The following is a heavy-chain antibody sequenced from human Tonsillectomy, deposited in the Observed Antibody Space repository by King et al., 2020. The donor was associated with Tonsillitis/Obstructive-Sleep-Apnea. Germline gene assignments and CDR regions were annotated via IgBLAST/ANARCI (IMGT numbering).Heavy chain of an antibody. CDR2: INWNSGNI. D-gene: IGHD6-13*01. Sequence: VQLVESGGGLVQPGTSLRLSCSASGFTFADYAMHWVRRALGKGLEWVSSINWNSGNIGYVDSVKGRFTVSRDNARNSLFLEMNSLRTEDTALYFCTKGSSSSWYWDYGMDVWGQGTTVTVS. CDR1: GFTFADYA. J-gene: IGHJ6*02. V-gene: IGHV3-9*01. CDR3: TKGSSSSWYWDYGMDV.